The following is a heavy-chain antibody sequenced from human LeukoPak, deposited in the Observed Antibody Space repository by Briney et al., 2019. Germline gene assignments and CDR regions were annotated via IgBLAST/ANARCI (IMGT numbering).Heavy chain of an antibody. CDR2: ISSSSGTI. J-gene: IGHJ4*02. D-gene: IGHD4-17*01. CDR1: GFTFSSYA. Sequence: GGSLRLSCAASGFTFSSYAMSWVRQAPGKGLEWVSYISSSSGTIYYADSVKGRFTISRDNVKNSLYLQMNSLRDEDTAVYYCARGETAVTSMLPYWGQGTLVTVSS. V-gene: IGHV3-48*02. CDR3: ARGETAVTSMLPY.